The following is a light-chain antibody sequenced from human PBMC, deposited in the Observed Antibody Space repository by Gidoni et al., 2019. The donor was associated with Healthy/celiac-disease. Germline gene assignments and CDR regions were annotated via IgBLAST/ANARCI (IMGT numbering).Light chain of an antibody. V-gene: IGLV2-23*02. CDR3: CSYAGGSNWV. Sequence: QSALTQPASVSGSPGQAITTPCTGNSGNVGGYNLVSWYQLHPDKAPKLIIFEVFKRPSGFSNRFSCSKSGNTASLTISGLQAEDEAEYYCCSYAGGSNWVFGGGTKLTVL. J-gene: IGLJ3*02. CDR1: SGNVGGYNL. CDR2: EVF.